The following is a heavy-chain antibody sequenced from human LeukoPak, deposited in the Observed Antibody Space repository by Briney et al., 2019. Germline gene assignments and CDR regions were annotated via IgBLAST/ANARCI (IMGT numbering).Heavy chain of an antibody. CDR1: GYSISSGYY. CDR3: AREMGSYNWNDQGDY. J-gene: IGHJ4*02. V-gene: IGHV4-38-2*02. Sequence: SETLSLTCTVSGYSISSGYYWGWIRQPPGKGLEWIGSIYHSGSTYYNPSLKSRVTISVDTSKNQFSLKLSSATAADTAVYYCAREMGSYNWNDQGDYWGQGTLVTVSS. D-gene: IGHD1-20*01. CDR2: IYHSGST.